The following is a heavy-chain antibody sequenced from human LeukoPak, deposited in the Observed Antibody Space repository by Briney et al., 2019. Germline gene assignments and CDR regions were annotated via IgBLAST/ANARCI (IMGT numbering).Heavy chain of an antibody. V-gene: IGHV3-23*01. D-gene: IGHD6-13*01. CDR2: ISGSGGST. CDR3: ARPPFDSSWYPRAFDV. Sequence: GGSLRLSCAASGFTFSSYAMSWVRQAPGKGLEWVSAISGSGGSTYYADSVKGRFTISRDNSKNTLYLQMNSLRAEDTAVYYCARPPFDSSWYPRAFDVWGQGTMVTVST. J-gene: IGHJ3*01. CDR1: GFTFSSYA.